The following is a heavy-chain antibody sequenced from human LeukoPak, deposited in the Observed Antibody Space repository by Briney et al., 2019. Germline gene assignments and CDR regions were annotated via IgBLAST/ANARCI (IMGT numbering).Heavy chain of an antibody. CDR1: GFTFSSYR. V-gene: IGHV3-21*01. CDR3: ARGVAQGYCSGGSCYGGYYYFDY. D-gene: IGHD2-15*01. J-gene: IGHJ4*02. Sequence: PGGSLILSCAASGFTFSSYRMNWVRQAPGKGLEWVSSISTTSSYIYYADSVKGRFTISRDNAKNSLYLQMNSLRAEDTAVYYCARGVAQGYCSGGSCYGGYYYFDYWGQGTLVTVSS. CDR2: ISTTSSYI.